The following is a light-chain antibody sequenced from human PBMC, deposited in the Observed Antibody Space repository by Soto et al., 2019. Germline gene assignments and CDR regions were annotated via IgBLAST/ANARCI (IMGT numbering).Light chain of an antibody. CDR3: QQYNNWPGT. J-gene: IGKJ2*01. CDR2: GAS. V-gene: IGKV3-15*01. Sequence: EIVMTQSPATLSVSPGERATLSCRASESVRSSLVCYQQKPGQAPRLLIYGASTRAPGIPVRLSGSGSGTEFTLTISSLQSEDFAVYYCQQYNNWPGTFGQGTKLEIK. CDR1: ESVRSS.